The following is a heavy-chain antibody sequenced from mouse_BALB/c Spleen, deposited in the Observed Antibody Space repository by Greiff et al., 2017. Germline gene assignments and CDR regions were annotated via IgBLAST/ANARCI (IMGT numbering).Heavy chain of an antibody. CDR1: GYTFTSYW. CDR3: ARSGYLDY. CDR2: INPSNGRT. Sequence: QVQLQQLGAELVKPGASVKLSCKASGYTFTSYWMHWVKQRPGQGLEWIGEINPSNGRTNYNEKFKSKATLTVDKSSSTAYMQLSSLTSEDSAVYYCARSGYLDYWGQGTSVTVSS. V-gene: IGHV1S81*02. J-gene: IGHJ4*01. D-gene: IGHD3-2*02.